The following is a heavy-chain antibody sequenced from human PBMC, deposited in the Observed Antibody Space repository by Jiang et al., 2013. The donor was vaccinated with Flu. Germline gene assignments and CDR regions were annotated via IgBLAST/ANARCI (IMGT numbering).Heavy chain of an antibody. CDR2: ISSSSSYI. V-gene: IGHV3-21*01. D-gene: IGHD5-12*01. J-gene: IGHJ6*02. Sequence: SSYSMNWVRQXPGKGLEWVSSISSSSSYIYYADSVKGRFTISRDNAKNSLYLQMNSLRAEDTAVYYCARDGYSGYDSIWYYYYGMDVWGQGTTVTVSS. CDR3: ARDGYSGYDSIWYYYYGMDV. CDR1: SSYS.